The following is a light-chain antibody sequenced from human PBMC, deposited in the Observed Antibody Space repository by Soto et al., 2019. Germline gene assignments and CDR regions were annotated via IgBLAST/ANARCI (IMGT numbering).Light chain of an antibody. CDR2: GAS. J-gene: IGKJ2*01. Sequence: EIVMTQSPANLSVSPGERATLSCRASQSVSSNLAWYQQKPGQGPRLLIYGASTRATGIPARCSGSGSGTEFTLTISSLQSEDFAVYYCQQYNKWPPYTFGQGTKVEIK. CDR3: QQYNKWPPYT. CDR1: QSVSSN. V-gene: IGKV3-15*01.